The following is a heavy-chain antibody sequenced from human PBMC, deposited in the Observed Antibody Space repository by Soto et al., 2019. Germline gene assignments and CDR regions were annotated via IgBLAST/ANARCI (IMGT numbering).Heavy chain of an antibody. D-gene: IGHD3-10*01. CDR3: AKASAWLGEFDY. V-gene: IGHV3-23*01. CDR1: GFTFSSYA. J-gene: IGHJ4*02. Sequence: EVQLLESGGGLVQPGGSLRLSCAASGFTFSSYAMSWVRQAPGKGLEWVSAISGSGGSTYYADSVKGRFTISRDNSKNTLYLQMNSLRSEDTAVYYCAKASAWLGEFDYWGQGPLGTVSS. CDR2: ISGSGGST.